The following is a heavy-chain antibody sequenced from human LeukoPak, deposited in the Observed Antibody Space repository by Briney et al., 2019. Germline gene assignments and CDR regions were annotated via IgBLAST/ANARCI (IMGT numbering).Heavy chain of an antibody. V-gene: IGHV1-8*02. CDR2: MNPNSGNT. CDR1: GYTFTSYD. Sequence: ASVKVSCKASGYTFTSYDINWVRQATGQGLEWMGWMNPNSGNTGYAQKFQGRVTMTRNTSISTAYMELRSLRSEDTAVYYCAREGDDYYDRSGYYEPFDIWGQGTLVTVSS. D-gene: IGHD3-22*01. CDR3: AREGDDYYDRSGYYEPFDI. J-gene: IGHJ4*02.